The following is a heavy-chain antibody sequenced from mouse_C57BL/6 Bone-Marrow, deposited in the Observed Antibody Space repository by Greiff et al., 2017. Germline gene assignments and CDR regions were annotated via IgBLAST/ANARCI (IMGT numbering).Heavy chain of an antibody. CDR2: INPSSGYT. CDR1: GYTFTSYT. Sequence: QVHVKQSGAELARPGASVKMSCKASGYTFTSYTMHWVKQRPGQGLEWIGYINPSSGYTKYNQKFKDTATLTADKSSSTAYMQLSSLTSEDSAVYYCARSYYYGNYGFAYWGQGTLVTVSA. V-gene: IGHV1-4*01. D-gene: IGHD2-1*01. J-gene: IGHJ3*01. CDR3: ARSYYYGNYGFAY.